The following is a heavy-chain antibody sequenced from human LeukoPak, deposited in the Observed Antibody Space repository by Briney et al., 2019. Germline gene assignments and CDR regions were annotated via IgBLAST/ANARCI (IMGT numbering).Heavy chain of an antibody. CDR1: GFTLSSYW. CDR2: ISSDGTTA. Sequence: GGSLRLSCAASGFTLSSYWIHWVRQVPGKGLVWVSRISSDGTTANYADSVKGRFTISRDNAKNSLYLQMNSLRAEDTAIYYCTRVGYIDEGIDYWGQGTLVTVSS. CDR3: TRVGYIDEGIDY. V-gene: IGHV3-74*01. D-gene: IGHD5-24*01. J-gene: IGHJ4*02.